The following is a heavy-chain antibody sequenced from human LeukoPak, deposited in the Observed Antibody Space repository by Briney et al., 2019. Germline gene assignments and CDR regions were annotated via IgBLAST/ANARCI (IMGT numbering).Heavy chain of an antibody. Sequence: GGSLRLSCAASGFTFSSYWMSWVRQAPGKGLEWVANIKQDGSEKYYVDSVKGRFTISRDNAKNSLYLQMNSLRAEDTAVYYCASQIVVAGTLDGWYYYFDYWGQGTPVTVSS. CDR2: IKQDGSEK. CDR1: GFTFSSYW. D-gene: IGHD6-19*01. V-gene: IGHV3-7*01. CDR3: ASQIVVAGTLDGWYYYFDY. J-gene: IGHJ4*02.